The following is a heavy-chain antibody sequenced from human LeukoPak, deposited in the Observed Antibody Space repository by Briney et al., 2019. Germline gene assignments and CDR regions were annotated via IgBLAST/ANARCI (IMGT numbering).Heavy chain of an antibody. CDR2: TYYRSKWYN. D-gene: IGHD6-19*01. V-gene: IGHV6-1*01. J-gene: IGHJ6*02. CDR1: GDSFSSNSAA. Sequence: SQTLSLTCAISGDSFSSNSAAWNWVRQPPSRGLEWLGRTYYRSKWYNDYAVSVKSRITINPDTSKNQFSLQLNSVTPEDTAVYHCARENAKYSSGWYADYGMDAWGQGTTVTVSS. CDR3: ARENAKYSSGWYADYGMDA.